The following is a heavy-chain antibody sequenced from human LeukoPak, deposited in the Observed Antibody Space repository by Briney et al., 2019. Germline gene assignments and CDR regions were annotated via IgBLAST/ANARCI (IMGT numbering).Heavy chain of an antibody. CDR1: GGSFSGYY. Sequence: SETPSLTCAVYGGSFSGYYWSWIRQPPGKGLEWIGEINHSGSTNYNPSLKSRVTISVDTSKNQFSLKLSSVTAADTAVYYCARRSGSGRRSNWFDPWGQGTLVTVSS. CDR2: INHSGST. V-gene: IGHV4-34*01. J-gene: IGHJ5*02. D-gene: IGHD3-10*01. CDR3: ARRSGSGRRSNWFDP.